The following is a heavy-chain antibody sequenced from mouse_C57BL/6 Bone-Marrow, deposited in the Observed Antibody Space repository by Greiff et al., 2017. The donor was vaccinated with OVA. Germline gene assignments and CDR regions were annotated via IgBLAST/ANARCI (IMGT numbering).Heavy chain of an antibody. CDR3: ARGGGSSYVNYFDY. J-gene: IGHJ2*01. D-gene: IGHD1-1*01. CDR1: GYSITSGYD. CDR2: ISYSGST. V-gene: IGHV3-1*01. Sequence: EVKLQESGPGMVKPSQSLSLTCTVTGYSITSGYDWHWIRHFPGNKLEWMGYISYSGSTNYNPSLKSRISITHDTSKNHFFLKLNSVTTEDTATYYCARGGGSSYVNYFDYWGQGTTLTVSS.